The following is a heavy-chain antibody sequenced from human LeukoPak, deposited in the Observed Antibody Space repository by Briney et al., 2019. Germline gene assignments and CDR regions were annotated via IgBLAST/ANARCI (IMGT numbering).Heavy chain of an antibody. Sequence: ASVKVSCKASGYTFTSYDINWVRQATGQGLEWMGWMNPNSGNTGYAQKFQGRVTITRNTSISTAYMELSSLRSEDTAVYYCAREGPLYIAARPGDYYYYMDVWGKGTTVTVSS. CDR1: GYTFTSYD. D-gene: IGHD6-6*01. CDR2: MNPNSGNT. J-gene: IGHJ6*03. V-gene: IGHV1-8*03. CDR3: AREGPLYIAARPGDYYYYMDV.